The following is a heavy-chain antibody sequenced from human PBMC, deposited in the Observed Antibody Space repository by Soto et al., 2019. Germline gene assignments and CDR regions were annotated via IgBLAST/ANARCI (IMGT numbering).Heavy chain of an antibody. J-gene: IGHJ2*01. D-gene: IGHD3-22*01. CDR1: GYTLTELS. CDR2: FDPEDGET. CDR3: ATGYYLRGRQPEYFDL. V-gene: IGHV1-24*01. Sequence: ASVKVSCKVSGYTLTELSMHWVRQAPGKGLEWMGGFDPEDGETIYAQKFQGRVTMTEDTSTDTAYMELSSLRSEDTAVYYCATGYYLRGRQPEYFDLWGRGTLVTVSS.